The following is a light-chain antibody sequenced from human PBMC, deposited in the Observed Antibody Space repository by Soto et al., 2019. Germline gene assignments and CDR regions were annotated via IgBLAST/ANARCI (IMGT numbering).Light chain of an antibody. CDR2: GAS. J-gene: IGKJ1*01. CDR1: QSVSSSY. V-gene: IGKV3-20*01. Sequence: EIVLTQSPCTLSLSPVERATLSCSASQSVSSSYLAWYQQKPGQAPRLLIYGASSRATGIPDRFSGSGSGTDFTLTISRLEPEDFAVYYCQQYGSSPWTFGQGTKVDIK. CDR3: QQYGSSPWT.